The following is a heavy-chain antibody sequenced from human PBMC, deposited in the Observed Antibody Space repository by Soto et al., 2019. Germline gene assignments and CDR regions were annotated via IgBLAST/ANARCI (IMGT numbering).Heavy chain of an antibody. Sequence: ASVKVSCKASGYTFTSYGISWVRQAPGQGLEWMGWISAYNGNTNYAQKLQGRVTMTTDTSTSTAYMELRSLRSDDTAVYYCARTPLGYDSSGPNAFDIWGQGTMVTVSS. CDR3: ARTPLGYDSSGPNAFDI. CDR1: GYTFTSYG. V-gene: IGHV1-18*01. D-gene: IGHD3-22*01. CDR2: ISAYNGNT. J-gene: IGHJ3*02.